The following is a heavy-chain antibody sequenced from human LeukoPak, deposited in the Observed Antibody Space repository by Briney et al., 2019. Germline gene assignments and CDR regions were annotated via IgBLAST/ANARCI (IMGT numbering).Heavy chain of an antibody. CDR3: TRHQDARITMINRNWFDP. D-gene: IGHD3-22*01. Sequence: PGGSLKLSCAASGFTFSGSAMHWVRQASGKGLEWVGRIRSKANSYATAYAASVKGRFTISRDVSKNTAYLQMNSLKTEDTAVYYCTRHQDARITMINRNWFDPWGQGTLVTVSS. CDR2: IRSKANSYAT. J-gene: IGHJ5*02. V-gene: IGHV3-73*01. CDR1: GFTFSGSA.